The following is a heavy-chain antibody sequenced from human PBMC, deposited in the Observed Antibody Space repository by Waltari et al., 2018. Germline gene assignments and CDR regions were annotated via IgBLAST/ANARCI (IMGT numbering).Heavy chain of an antibody. CDR3: ARHLENFYGAGRGNWFDP. CDR2: IYTGGST. J-gene: IGHJ5*02. D-gene: IGHD3-10*01. Sequence: VQLQESGPGLVKPSQTLYLTCPLSGAPINTGDYFCSWVRQPAGAGLEWIGRIYTGGSTDYNPSLWGRVTISLDTSKSQVSLKLTAVTAADSAVYYCARHLENFYGAGRGNWFDPWGPGTRVTVSS. CDR1: GAPINTGDYF. V-gene: IGHV4-61*02.